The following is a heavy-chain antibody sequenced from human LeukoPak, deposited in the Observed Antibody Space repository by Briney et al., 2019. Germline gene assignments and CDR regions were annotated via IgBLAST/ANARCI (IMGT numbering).Heavy chain of an antibody. D-gene: IGHD6-19*01. V-gene: IGHV3-30*18. Sequence: GGSLRLSCAASGFTFSNYWMHWVRQAPGKGLEWVAVISYDGTKKYYADSVKGRFTISRDNSKNTLYLQMNSLRAEDTAVYYCAKEPDSGWYEGLFDYWGQGTLVTVSS. J-gene: IGHJ4*02. CDR2: ISYDGTKK. CDR3: AKEPDSGWYEGLFDY. CDR1: GFTFSNYW.